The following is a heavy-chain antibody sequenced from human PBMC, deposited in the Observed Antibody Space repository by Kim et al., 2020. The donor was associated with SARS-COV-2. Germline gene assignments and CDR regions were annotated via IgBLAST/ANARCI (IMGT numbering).Heavy chain of an antibody. V-gene: IGHV3-30*04. CDR2: ISYDGSNK. CDR3: ARDTLTMVRGVTPYYYG. J-gene: IGHJ6*01. CDR1: GFTFSSYA. Sequence: GGSLRLSCAASGFTFSSYAMHWVRQAPGKGLEWVAVISYDGSNKYYADSVKGRFTISRDNSKNTLYLQMNSLRAEDTAVYYCARDTLTMVRGVTPYYYG. D-gene: IGHD3-10*01.